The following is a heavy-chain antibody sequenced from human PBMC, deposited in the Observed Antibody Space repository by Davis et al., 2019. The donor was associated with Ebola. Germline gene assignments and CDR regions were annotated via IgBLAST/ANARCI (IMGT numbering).Heavy chain of an antibody. D-gene: IGHD2-15*01. CDR2: IITDNGNR. J-gene: IGHJ4*02. CDR1: GYTFTSYG. CDR3: ARDEGYCSH. Sequence: ASVKVSCKASGYTFTSYGISWVRQAPGQGLEWMGWIITDNGNRNYAQKFQGRVTMSTDTSTTTAYMELTSLRSDDTAVYYCARDEGYCSHWGQGTLVTVSS. V-gene: IGHV1-18*04.